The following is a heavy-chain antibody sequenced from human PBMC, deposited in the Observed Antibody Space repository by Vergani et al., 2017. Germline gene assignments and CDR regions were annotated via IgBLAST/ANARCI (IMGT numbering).Heavy chain of an antibody. CDR1: GFIFSTYA. V-gene: IGHV3-48*04. CDR2: ISSSGSTI. J-gene: IGHJ4*02. D-gene: IGHD4-11*01. CDR3: ARDGVTTAPHY. Sequence: EVQLLESGGDLVQPGGSLRLSCTASGFIFSTYAMSWIRQAPGKGLEWVSYISSSGSTIYYADSVKGRFTISRDNAKNSLYLQMNSLRAEDTAVYYCARDGVTTAPHYWGQGTLVTVSS.